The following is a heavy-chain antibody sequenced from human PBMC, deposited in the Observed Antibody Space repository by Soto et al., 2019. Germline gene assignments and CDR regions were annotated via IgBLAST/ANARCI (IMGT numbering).Heavy chain of an antibody. CDR3: AKDSWYFDL. CDR2: IDTSGHST. Sequence: GGSLRLSCEASGFVFTNFWMHWVRHVPGKGLVWVARIDTSGHSTNYAESGKGRFTIPRDTAKNTVSLQMNSLRVEDTGVYYCAKDSWYFDLWSQGSQVTVSS. J-gene: IGHJ4*02. CDR1: GFVFTNFW. V-gene: IGHV3-74*01. D-gene: IGHD3-9*01.